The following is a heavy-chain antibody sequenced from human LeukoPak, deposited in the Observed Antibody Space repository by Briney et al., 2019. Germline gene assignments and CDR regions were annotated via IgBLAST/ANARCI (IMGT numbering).Heavy chain of an antibody. CDR2: INPNSGGT. J-gene: IGHJ4*02. Sequence: ASVKVSCKASRYTFTGYYMHWVRQAPGQGLEWMGWINPNSGGTNYAQKFQGRVTMTRDTSISTAYMELSRLRSDDTAVYYCARGVVVPAATWDYWGQGTLVTVSS. CDR3: ARGVVVPAATWDY. D-gene: IGHD2-2*01. V-gene: IGHV1-2*02. CDR1: RYTFTGYY.